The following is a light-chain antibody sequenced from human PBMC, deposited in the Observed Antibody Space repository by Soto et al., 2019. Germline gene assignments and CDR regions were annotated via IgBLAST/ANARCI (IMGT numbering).Light chain of an antibody. Sequence: DIVMTQSPDSLAVSLGERATINCKSSQSVLYSSNNKNYLAWYQQKPGQPPKLLIYWASTRESGGPDRFSGSWSGTDFTLTISSLQAEDVAVYYCQQYYSTPGWTFGQGTKVEIK. J-gene: IGKJ1*01. V-gene: IGKV4-1*01. CDR2: WAS. CDR1: QSVLYSSNNKNY. CDR3: QQYYSTPGWT.